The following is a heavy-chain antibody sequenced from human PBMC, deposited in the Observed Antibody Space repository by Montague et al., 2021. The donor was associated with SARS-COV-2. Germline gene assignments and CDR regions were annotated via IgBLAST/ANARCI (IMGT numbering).Heavy chain of an antibody. CDR3: ARAIVDVTMMVVVMTGVEHYFDF. D-gene: IGHD3-22*01. CDR1: GGSFSGYY. V-gene: IGHV4-34*01. CDR2: INHSGST. J-gene: IGHJ4*02. Sequence: SETLSLTCAVCGGSFSGYYWSWIRQPPGKGLEWIGDINHSGSTNYNPSLKSRVSIAVDTSKNQFSLKLSSVTAADTAVYYCARAIVDVTMMVVVMTGVEHYFDFWGQGTLVTVSS.